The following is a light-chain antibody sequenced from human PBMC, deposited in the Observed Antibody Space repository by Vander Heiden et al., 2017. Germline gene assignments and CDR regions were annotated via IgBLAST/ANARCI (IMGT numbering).Light chain of an antibody. J-gene: IGKJ2*01. CDR1: QSVSSN. V-gene: IGKV3-15*01. CDR2: GAS. Sequence: EIVMTQSPATLSVSPGERATLSCRASQSVSSNLAWYQQKPGQAPRLLIYGASTRATGIPARVSGSGSGTEFTLTISSLQSEDVAVYYCQQYKNWPRTFGQGTKLEIK. CDR3: QQYKNWPRT.